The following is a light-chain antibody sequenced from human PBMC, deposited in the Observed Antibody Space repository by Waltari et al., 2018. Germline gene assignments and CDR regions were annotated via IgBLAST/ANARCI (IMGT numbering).Light chain of an antibody. Sequence: EIVLTQSPDTLSLSPGERATLSCRASQSVSSSYLAWYQQKPGQAPRLLIYRASSRATGIPDRFSGSVSGTDFTLTISRLEPEDFAVYYCQPYGSSPPHTFGQGTKLEIK. CDR3: QPYGSSPPHT. J-gene: IGKJ2*01. V-gene: IGKV3-20*01. CDR1: QSVSSSY. CDR2: RAS.